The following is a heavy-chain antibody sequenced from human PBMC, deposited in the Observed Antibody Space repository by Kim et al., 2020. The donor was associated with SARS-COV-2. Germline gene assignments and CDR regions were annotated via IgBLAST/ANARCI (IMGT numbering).Heavy chain of an antibody. D-gene: IGHD3-22*01. J-gene: IGHJ3*02. CDR3: VKAGDSSGYSLGAFDI. CDR1: GFTFSSYA. Sequence: GGSLRLSCLASGFTFSSYAMHWVRQAPGKGLEYVSAISSNGGSTYYADSVKGRFTISRDNSKNTLYLQMSSLRAEDTAVYYCVKAGDSSGYSLGAFDIWGQATMVTVSS. CDR2: ISSNGGST. V-gene: IGHV3-64D*06.